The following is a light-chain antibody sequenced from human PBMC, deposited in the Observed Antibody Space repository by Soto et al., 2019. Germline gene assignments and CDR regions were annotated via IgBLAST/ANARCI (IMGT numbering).Light chain of an antibody. Sequence: EIVLTQSPGILSLSPGERATISCRASQSVSSSYLAWYQQIPGQAPRILIYGASSRATGFPDRFSGSGSGTEVTLTISRLEPEDFALYYCQQYGSSPWTFGQGTKVEIK. CDR1: QSVSSSY. CDR3: QQYGSSPWT. CDR2: GAS. V-gene: IGKV3-20*01. J-gene: IGKJ1*01.